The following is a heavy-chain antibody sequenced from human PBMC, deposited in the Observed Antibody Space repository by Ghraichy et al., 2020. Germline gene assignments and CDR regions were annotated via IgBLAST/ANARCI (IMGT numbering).Heavy chain of an antibody. CDR3: ARGGGYSALYYGMDV. CDR1: GFTFSRYW. V-gene: IGHV3-74*01. J-gene: IGHJ6*02. CDR2: VNSDGSST. Sequence: GGSLRLSCAASGFTFSRYWMHWVRQAPGMGLVWVPRVNSDGSSTSYADSVKGRFTISRDNAKNTLYLQMNSLRAEDTAVYYCARGGGYSALYYGMDVWGQGTTVTVSS. D-gene: IGHD1-26*01.